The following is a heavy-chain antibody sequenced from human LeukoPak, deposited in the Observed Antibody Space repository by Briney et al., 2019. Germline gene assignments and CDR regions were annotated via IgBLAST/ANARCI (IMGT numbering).Heavy chain of an antibody. CDR2: ISGSGGST. V-gene: IGHV3-23*01. CDR3: AKVSVVTAMWFDY. CDR1: GFTFSSYS. J-gene: IGHJ4*02. D-gene: IGHD2-21*02. Sequence: GGSLRLSCAVSGFTFSSYSMNWVRQAPGKGLEWVSAISGSGGSTYYADSVKGRFTISRDNSKNTLYLQMNSLRAEDTAVYYCAKVSVVTAMWFDYWGQGTLVTVSS.